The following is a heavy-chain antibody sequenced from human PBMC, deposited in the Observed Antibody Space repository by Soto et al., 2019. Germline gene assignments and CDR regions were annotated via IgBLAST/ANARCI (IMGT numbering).Heavy chain of an antibody. D-gene: IGHD1-26*01. J-gene: IGHJ4*02. CDR2: IYASGSP. CDR1: GGSVSVYY. Sequence: PSETLSLTCTISGGSVSVYYWSWIRQSTGQGLEWIGYIYASGSPYYNPSLRSRVTISTDTSKNQISLKLTSPTAADTAVYSCARGVGSSPPQYWGRGTLVTVSS. CDR3: ARGVGSSPPQY. V-gene: IGHV4-59*02.